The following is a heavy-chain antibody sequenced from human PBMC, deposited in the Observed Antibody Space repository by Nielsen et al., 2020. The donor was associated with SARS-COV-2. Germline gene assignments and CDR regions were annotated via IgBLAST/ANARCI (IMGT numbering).Heavy chain of an antibody. D-gene: IGHD2-2*02. Sequence: SETLSLTCTVSGGSISSGGYYWSWIRQHPGKGLEWIGYIYYSGSTYYNPSLKSRVTISVDTSKNQFSLKLSSVTAADTAVYYCARAVYCSSTSCYRYYYYMDVWGKGTTVTVSS. CDR2: IYYSGST. J-gene: IGHJ6*03. CDR1: GGSISSGGYY. V-gene: IGHV4-31*03. CDR3: ARAVYCSSTSCYRYYYYMDV.